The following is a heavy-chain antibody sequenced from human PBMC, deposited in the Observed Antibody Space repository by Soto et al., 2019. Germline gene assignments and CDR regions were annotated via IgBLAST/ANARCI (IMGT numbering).Heavy chain of an antibody. CDR3: AKEFQWELHAFDI. D-gene: IGHD1-26*01. Sequence: GGCLRLPCAASGFTFSTYGMHWVRQAPGKGLEWVAAMGNDGITTFYADSVKGRFTISRDNSKNTLFLQMNSLRADDTAVYYCAKEFQWELHAFDIWGQGTMVTVSS. V-gene: IGHV3-30*02. J-gene: IGHJ3*02. CDR2: MGNDGITT. CDR1: GFTFSTYG.